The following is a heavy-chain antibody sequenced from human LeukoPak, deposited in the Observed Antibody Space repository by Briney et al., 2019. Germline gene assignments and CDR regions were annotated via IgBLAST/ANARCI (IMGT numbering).Heavy chain of an antibody. D-gene: IGHD4-17*01. Sequence: PSETLSLTFAVYGGSFSGYYWSWIRQPAGKGLEWIGRTYYSGSTNYNPSLKSRVTISVDTSKNQFSLKLSSVTAADTAVYYCARTVTKSYYYYYMDVWGKGTTVTVSS. CDR1: GGSFSGYY. V-gene: IGHV4-59*10. CDR3: ARTVTKSYYYYYMDV. J-gene: IGHJ6*03. CDR2: TYYSGST.